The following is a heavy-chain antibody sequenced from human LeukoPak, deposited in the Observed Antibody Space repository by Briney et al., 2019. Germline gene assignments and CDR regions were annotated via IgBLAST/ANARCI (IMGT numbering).Heavy chain of an antibody. CDR2: IHDTGST. J-gene: IGHJ6*02. CDR1: GGSISTYY. CDR3: ARVEPYSYYFGMDV. Sequence: SETLSLTCTVSGGSISTYYWSWIRQSPGKGLDWIGYIHDTGSTNYNPSLKSRVSISVDRSKSQFSLHLSSVTAADTAVYFCARVEPYSYYFGMDVWGRGTTVTVSS. V-gene: IGHV4-59*08. D-gene: IGHD1-26*01.